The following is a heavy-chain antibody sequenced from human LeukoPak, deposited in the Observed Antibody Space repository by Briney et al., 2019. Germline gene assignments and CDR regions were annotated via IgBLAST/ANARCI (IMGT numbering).Heavy chain of an antibody. Sequence: GGSLRLSCAASGSTFSSYAMHWVRQAPGKGLEWVAVIWYDGSNKYYADSVKGRFTISRDNSKNTLYLQMNSLRAEDTAVYYCARDGDGYWGQGTLVTVSS. V-gene: IGHV3-33*08. CDR1: GSTFSSYA. J-gene: IGHJ4*02. CDR3: ARDGDGY. D-gene: IGHD5-24*01. CDR2: IWYDGSNK.